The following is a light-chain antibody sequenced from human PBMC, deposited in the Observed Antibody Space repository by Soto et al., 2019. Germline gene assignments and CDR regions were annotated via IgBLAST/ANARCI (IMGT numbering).Light chain of an antibody. J-gene: IGLJ2*01. CDR3: SSYAGSNNVV. CDR2: EVS. V-gene: IGLV2-8*01. CDR1: SSDVGGYNY. Sequence: QSALTQPPSASGSLGQSVTISCTGTSSDVGGYNYVSWYQQHPGKAPKLMLYEVSKRPSGFPDRFSGSKSGNTASLTVSGLQAEDEADSYCSSYAGSNNVVFGRGTKLTVL.